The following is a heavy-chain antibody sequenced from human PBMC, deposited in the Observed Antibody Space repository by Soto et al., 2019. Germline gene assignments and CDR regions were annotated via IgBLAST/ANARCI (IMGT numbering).Heavy chain of an antibody. D-gene: IGHD3-10*01. Sequence: EVQLLESGGGLVQPGGSLRLSCAGTGFTFSSYGMSWVRQAPGKGLEWVSTIRGSAGNANYADSVKGRFTISRDDSTNTVHLQRNSLRPDDTAVYYCAKPLWFGESGFDPWGQGALVVGSS. CDR2: IRGSAGNA. V-gene: IGHV3-23*01. J-gene: IGHJ5*02. CDR3: AKPLWFGESGFDP. CDR1: GFTFSSYG.